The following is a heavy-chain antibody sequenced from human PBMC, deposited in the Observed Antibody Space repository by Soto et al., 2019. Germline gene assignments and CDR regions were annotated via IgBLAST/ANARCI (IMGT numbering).Heavy chain of an antibody. CDR3: ARDRPRFGEQLPYNWFDP. CDR2: IYYSGST. J-gene: IGHJ5*02. D-gene: IGHD3-10*01. CDR1: GGSISSYY. V-gene: IGHV4-59*01. Sequence: SETLSLTCTVSGGSISSYYWSWIRQPPGKGLEWIGYIYYSGSTNYNPPLKSRVTISVDTSKNQFSLKLSSVTAADTAVYYCARDRPRFGEQLPYNWFDPWGQGTLVTVSS.